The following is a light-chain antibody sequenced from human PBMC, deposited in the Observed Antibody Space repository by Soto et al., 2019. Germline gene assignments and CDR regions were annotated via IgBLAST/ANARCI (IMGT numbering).Light chain of an antibody. CDR1: SSDVGGYNY. J-gene: IGLJ1*01. V-gene: IGLV2-14*01. CDR2: DVS. CDR3: SSYTSSSTLPYV. Sequence: QPALTQPASVSGSPGQSITISCTGTSSDVGGYNYVSWYQQHPGKAPKLMIYDVSSRPSGVSNRFSGSKSGNTASLTISGLQAEDEADYYCSSYTSSSTLPYVFGTGTKVTVL.